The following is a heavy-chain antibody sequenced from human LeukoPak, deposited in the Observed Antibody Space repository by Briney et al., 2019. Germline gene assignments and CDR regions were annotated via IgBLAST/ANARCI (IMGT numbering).Heavy chain of an antibody. D-gene: IGHD3-16*01. CDR1: GGSISSGSYY. CDR2: IYYSGST. J-gene: IGHJ6*03. CDR3: ARVGGIRLHMYYYYMDV. V-gene: IGHV4-61*01. Sequence: ASQTLSLTCTVSGGSISSGSYYWSWIRQPPGKGLEWIGYIYYSGSTNYNPSLKSRVTISVDTSKNQFSLKLSSVTAADTAVYYCARVGGIRLHMYYYYMDVWGKGTTVTVSS.